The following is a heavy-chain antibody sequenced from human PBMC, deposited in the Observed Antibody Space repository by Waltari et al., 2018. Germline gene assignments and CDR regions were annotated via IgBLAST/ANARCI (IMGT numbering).Heavy chain of an antibody. CDR1: GYSISSGYY. CDR3: ARGGGFDY. CDR2: IYHSGTT. J-gene: IGHJ4*02. Sequence: QVQLQESGPGLVKPSETLSLTCAVSGYSISSGYYWGWIRQPPGKGLEWIGIIYHSGTTYYNPSLKSRVTISVDTSKNQFSLKLTSVTAVDTAVYYCARGGGFDYWGQGTLVTVSS. V-gene: IGHV4-38-2*01.